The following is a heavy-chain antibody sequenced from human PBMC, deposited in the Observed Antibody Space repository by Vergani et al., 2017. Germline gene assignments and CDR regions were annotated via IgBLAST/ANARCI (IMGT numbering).Heavy chain of an antibody. CDR3: ASEGSGYDPXFDY. CDR1: GYTFTSYY. J-gene: IGHJ4*02. D-gene: IGHD5-12*01. V-gene: IGHV1-46*01. Sequence: QVQLVQSGAEVKKPGASVKVSCKASGYTFTSYYMHWVRQAPGQGLEWMGIINPSGGSTSYAQKFQGRVTMTRDTSTSTVYMQLSSLRSEDTAVYYCASEGSGYDPXFDYWGQGTLVTVSS. CDR2: INPSGGST.